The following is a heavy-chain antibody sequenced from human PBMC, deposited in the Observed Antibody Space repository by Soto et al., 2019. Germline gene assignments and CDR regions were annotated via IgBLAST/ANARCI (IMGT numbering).Heavy chain of an antibody. Sequence: PGGSLRLSCAASGFSFSSYAMTWVRQAPGKGLEWVAAINGGGDSTFYADSVKGRFTISRDNSKNTLSLQMNGVRVDDTAVYYCAKDSARAKWEFPAFDIWGQGTMVTVSS. CDR2: INGGGDST. CDR3: AKDSARAKWEFPAFDI. CDR1: GFSFSSYA. D-gene: IGHD1-26*01. V-gene: IGHV3-23*01. J-gene: IGHJ3*02.